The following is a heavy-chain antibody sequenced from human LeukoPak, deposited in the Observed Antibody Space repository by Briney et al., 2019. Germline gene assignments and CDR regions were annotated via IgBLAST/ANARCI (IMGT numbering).Heavy chain of an antibody. CDR3: AREGYDSSGYYSYGMDV. V-gene: IGHV1-46*01. CDR2: INPSGGST. D-gene: IGHD3-22*01. Sequence: ASVKVSCKAPGYTFTSYYMHWVRQAPGQGLEWMGIINPSGGSTSYAQKFQGRVTMTRDTSTSTVYMELSSLRSEDTAVYYCAREGYDSSGYYSYGMDVWGQGTTVTVSS. J-gene: IGHJ6*02. CDR1: GYTFTSYY.